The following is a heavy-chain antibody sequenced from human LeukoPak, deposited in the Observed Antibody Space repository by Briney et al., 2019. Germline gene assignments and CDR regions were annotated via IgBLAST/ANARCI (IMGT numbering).Heavy chain of an antibody. V-gene: IGHV3-30*03. CDR2: ISYDGSNK. CDR1: GFTFSNYG. Sequence: GGSLRLSCAASGFTFSNYGMYWVRQAPGKGLEWVAVISYDGSNKYYADAVRGRFTISRHNSKNTLYLQMNSLRAEDTAVYYCARGGPATTIDYWGRGTLVTVSS. D-gene: IGHD1-1*01. J-gene: IGHJ4*02. CDR3: ARGGPATTIDY.